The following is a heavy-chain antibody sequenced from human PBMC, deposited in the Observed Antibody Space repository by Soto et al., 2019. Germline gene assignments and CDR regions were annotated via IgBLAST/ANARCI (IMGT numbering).Heavy chain of an antibody. D-gene: IGHD3-10*01. CDR1: GGSISSYY. Sequence: QVQLQESDPGLVKPSETLSLTCTVSGGSISSYYWSWIRQPAGKGLEWIGRIYTSGSTNYNPSLKSRVTMSVDTSKNQFSLKLSSVTAADTAVYYCARGSTMVRGVISGLDYWGQGTLVTVSS. CDR2: IYTSGST. V-gene: IGHV4-4*07. CDR3: ARGSTMVRGVISGLDY. J-gene: IGHJ4*02.